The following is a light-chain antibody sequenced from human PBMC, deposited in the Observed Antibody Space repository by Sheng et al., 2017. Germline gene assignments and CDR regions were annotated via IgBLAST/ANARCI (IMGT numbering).Light chain of an antibody. J-gene: IGKJ4*01. CDR3: QQYSTLPLT. CDR1: QDINNY. CDR2: DAS. V-gene: IGKV1-33*01. Sequence: DIQMTQSPSSLSASVGDRVTITCQANQDINNYLSWYQQKPGKAPNLLIYDASNLETGVPSRFSGTRSGTDFTFTISSLQPEDIATYYCQQYSTLPLTFGGGTKVEV.